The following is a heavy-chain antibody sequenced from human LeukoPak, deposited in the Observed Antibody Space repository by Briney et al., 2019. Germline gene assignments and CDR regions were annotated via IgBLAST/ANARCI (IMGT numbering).Heavy chain of an antibody. CDR1: GFTFSSYS. J-gene: IGHJ4*02. CDR2: ISSSSSTI. CDR3: AREEYYFDY. D-gene: IGHD3-10*01. Sequence: LSGGSLRLSCAASGFTFSSYSMNWVRQAPGKGLEWVSYISSSSSTIYYADSVKGRFTISRDNSKNTLYLQMNSLRAEDTAVYYCAREEYYFDYWGQGTLVTVSS. V-gene: IGHV3-48*01.